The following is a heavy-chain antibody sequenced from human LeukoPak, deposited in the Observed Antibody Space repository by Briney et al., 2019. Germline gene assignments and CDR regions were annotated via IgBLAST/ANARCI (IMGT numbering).Heavy chain of an antibody. CDR2: IYTSGST. CDR1: GGSISSYY. V-gene: IGHV4-4*07. CDR3: ARRETMGYYGSGSFDY. Sequence: SETLSLTCTVSGGSISSYYWSWIRQPAGKGLEWIGRIYTSGSTNYNPSLKSRVTMSVDTSKNQFSLKLSSVTAADTTVYYCARRETMGYYGSGSFDYWGQGTLVTVSS. J-gene: IGHJ4*02. D-gene: IGHD3-10*01.